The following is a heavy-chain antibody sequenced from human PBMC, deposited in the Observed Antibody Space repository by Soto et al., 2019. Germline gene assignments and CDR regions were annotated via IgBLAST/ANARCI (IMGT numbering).Heavy chain of an antibody. V-gene: IGHV1-69*01. Sequence: QVQLVQSGAEVKRPGSSVRVSCKASGDTFGRNAIHWVRQAPGQGLEWMGGIIPMFPTTNYAQKFKGRLTIYADESTGTAYMEMTSLTSEDTAVYYCVRATYFSDSSGYTRCFDYWGQGTLVTVSS. J-gene: IGHJ4*02. CDR2: IIPMFPTT. CDR1: GDTFGRNA. D-gene: IGHD3-22*01. CDR3: VRATYFSDSSGYTRCFDY.